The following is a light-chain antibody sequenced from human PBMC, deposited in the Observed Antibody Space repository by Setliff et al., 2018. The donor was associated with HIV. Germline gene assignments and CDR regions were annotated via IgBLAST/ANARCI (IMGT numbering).Light chain of an antibody. CDR3: CSYAGSYTYV. CDR1: SSDVDAYDH. CDR2: DVS. V-gene: IGLV2-11*01. Sequence: QSALTQPRSMSGSPGQSVTISCTGTSSDVDAYDHVSWYQHHPGKAPKLLIYDVSERPSGVPDRFSGSKSGNTASLTISGLQAEDEADYYCCSYAGSYTYVFGTGTKVTVL. J-gene: IGLJ1*01.